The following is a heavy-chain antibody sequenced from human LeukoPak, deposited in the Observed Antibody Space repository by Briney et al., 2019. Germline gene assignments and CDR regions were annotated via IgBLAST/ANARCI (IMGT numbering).Heavy chain of an antibody. CDR3: ARETAYYYDSTPHGAFDI. D-gene: IGHD3-22*01. V-gene: IGHV1-2*02. Sequence: ASVKVSCKASGYTFTGYYMHWVRQAPGQGLEWMGWINPNSGGINYAQKFQGRVTMTRDTSISTAYMELSRLRSDDTAVYYCARETAYYYDSTPHGAFDIWGQGTMVTVSS. CDR2: INPNSGGI. CDR1: GYTFTGYY. J-gene: IGHJ3*02.